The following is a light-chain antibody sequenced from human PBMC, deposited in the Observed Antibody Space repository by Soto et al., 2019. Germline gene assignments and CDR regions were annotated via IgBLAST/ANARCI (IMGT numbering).Light chain of an antibody. Sequence: EIVLTQSPGSLSLSPGERATRCCRASQSVSSRLAWYQQRPGQAPRLLISGASSRATGIPDRFSGSGSGTDFTLTISRLEPEDFALYYCQHYAHNSPITFGQGTKVDI. CDR3: QHYAHNSPIT. J-gene: IGKJ1*01. V-gene: IGKV3-20*01. CDR2: GAS. CDR1: QSVSSR.